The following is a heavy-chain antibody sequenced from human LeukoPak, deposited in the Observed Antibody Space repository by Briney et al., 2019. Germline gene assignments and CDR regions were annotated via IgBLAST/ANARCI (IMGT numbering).Heavy chain of an antibody. J-gene: IGHJ5*02. CDR1: GFTFSSYG. D-gene: IGHD4-11*01. CDR2: ISYHGINK. CDR3: AKYADYGNYMDWFDP. Sequence: GGSLRLSCAASGFTFSSYGMHWVRQAPGKGLEWVAVISYHGINKYYADSVKGRFTISRDNSKNTLYLQMNSLTAEDTAVYYCAKYADYGNYMDWFDPRGQGTLVSVSS. V-gene: IGHV3-30*18.